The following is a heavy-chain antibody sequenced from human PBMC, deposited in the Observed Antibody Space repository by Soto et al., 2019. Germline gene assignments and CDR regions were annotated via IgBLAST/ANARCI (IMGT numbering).Heavy chain of an antibody. J-gene: IGHJ6*02. D-gene: IGHD3-16*02. Sequence: QVQLVQSGAEVKKPGASVKVSCKASGYTFTSYDINWVRQATGQGLEWMGWMNPNSGNTGYAQKFQGRVTMTRNTSISTAYMELSSLRYEDTAVYYCARGLDDYVWGSYRQMGGMDVWGQGTTVTVSS. CDR3: ARGLDDYVWGSYRQMGGMDV. CDR1: GYTFTSYD. CDR2: MNPNSGNT. V-gene: IGHV1-8*01.